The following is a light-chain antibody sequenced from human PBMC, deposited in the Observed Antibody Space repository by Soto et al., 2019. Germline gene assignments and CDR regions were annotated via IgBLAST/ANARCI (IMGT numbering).Light chain of an antibody. CDR2: LSGDGSH. J-gene: IGLJ7*01. CDR1: SGHSSYA. Sequence: QLVLTQSPSASASLGASVMLTCTLSSGHSSYAIAWHQQQPERGPRYLMKLSGDGSHTKGDGVPDRFSGSSSGAERYLIISSLQSEDEADYYCQTWGTGMVFGGGTQLTVL. V-gene: IGLV4-69*01. CDR3: QTWGTGMV.